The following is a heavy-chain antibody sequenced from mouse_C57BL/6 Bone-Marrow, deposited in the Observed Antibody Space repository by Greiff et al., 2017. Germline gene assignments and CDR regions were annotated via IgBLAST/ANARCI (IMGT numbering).Heavy chain of an antibody. CDR2: ISGGGGNT. D-gene: IGHD1-1*01. CDR1: GFTFSSYT. V-gene: IGHV5-9*01. J-gene: IGHJ1*03. Sequence: DVKLVESGGGLVKPGGSLKLPCAASGFTFSSYTMSWVRQTPEKRLQWVAAISGGGGNTYYPDSVKGRFTISRDTDKNILYLQMSRLRSEDTALYYCSRQVTTVLATKYFDVWGTGTTVTVSS. CDR3: SRQVTTVLATKYFDV.